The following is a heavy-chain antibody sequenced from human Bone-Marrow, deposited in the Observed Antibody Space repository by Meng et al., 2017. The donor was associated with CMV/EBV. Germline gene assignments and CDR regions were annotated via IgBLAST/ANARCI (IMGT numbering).Heavy chain of an antibody. J-gene: IGHJ4*02. V-gene: IGHV3-30-3*01. CDR2: ISYDGSNK. Sequence: QVQLVESGGGVVQPGRSLRLSCAASGFTFSSYAMHWVRQAPGKGLEWVAVISYDGSNKYYVDSVKGRFTISRDNSKNTLYLQMNSLRAEDTAVYYCARAHYGSGSDGSNWGQGTLVTVSS. D-gene: IGHD3-10*01. CDR1: GFTFSSYA. CDR3: ARAHYGSGSDGSN.